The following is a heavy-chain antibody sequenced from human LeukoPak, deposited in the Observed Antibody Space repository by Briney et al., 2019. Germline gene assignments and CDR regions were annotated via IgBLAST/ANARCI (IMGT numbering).Heavy chain of an antibody. J-gene: IGHJ3*02. Sequence: PSETLSLTCTVSGGSISSDYWSWIRQPPGKGLEWIGYIYYTGSTNYNPSLKSRVTISVDTSKYQFSLRLSSMTAADTAVYYCARARAFDIWGQGTMVTVSS. CDR3: ARARAFDI. CDR2: IYYTGST. CDR1: GGSISSDY. V-gene: IGHV4-59*01.